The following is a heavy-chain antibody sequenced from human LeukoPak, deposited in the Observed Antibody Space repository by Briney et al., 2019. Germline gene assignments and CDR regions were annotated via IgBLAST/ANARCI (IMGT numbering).Heavy chain of an antibody. CDR3: ARDHNPEVGAALWEVEAFDI. CDR2: IKQDGSEK. J-gene: IGHJ3*02. CDR1: GFTFSSYW. D-gene: IGHD1-26*01. Sequence: PGGSLRLSCAASGFTFSSYWMSWVRQAPGKGLEWVANIKQDGSEKYYVDSVKGRFTISRDSAKNSLYLQMNSLRAEDTAVYYCARDHNPEVGAALWEVEAFDIWGQGTMVTVSS. V-gene: IGHV3-7*01.